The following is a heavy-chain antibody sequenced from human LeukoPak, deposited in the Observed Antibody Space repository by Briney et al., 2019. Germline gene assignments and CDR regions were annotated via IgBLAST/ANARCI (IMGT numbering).Heavy chain of an antibody. CDR2: ISGSGGTT. D-gene: IGHD2-8*01. CDR1: GFTFSNHA. V-gene: IGHV3-23*01. CDR3: ARANPVLMVSKYFQH. Sequence: GGSLRLSCAASGFTFSNHAINWVRQAPGKGLEWVSCISGSGGTTYYAGSVKGRFTISRDNSKNTLCLQMNSLRAEDTAVYYCARANPVLMVSKYFQHWGQGTLVTVSS. J-gene: IGHJ1*01.